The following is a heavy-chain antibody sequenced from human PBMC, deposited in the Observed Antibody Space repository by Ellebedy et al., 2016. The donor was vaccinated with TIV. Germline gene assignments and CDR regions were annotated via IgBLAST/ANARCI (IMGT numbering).Heavy chain of an antibody. Sequence: GESLKISCAVSGFTVATNHMSWVRQAPGKGLQWVSDIYPDGGTYYHGSVKGRFAISRDNSRNTLYLQMNSLTAEDTAVYYCAREPVPTWAYDSWGQGTLVTVSS. CDR3: AREPVPTWAYDS. V-gene: IGHV3-66*01. CDR1: GFTVATNH. J-gene: IGHJ4*02. D-gene: IGHD2-21*01. CDR2: IYPDGGT.